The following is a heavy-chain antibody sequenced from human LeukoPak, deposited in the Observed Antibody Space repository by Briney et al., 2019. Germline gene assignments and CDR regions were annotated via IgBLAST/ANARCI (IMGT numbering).Heavy chain of an antibody. CDR1: GFTFSSYS. CDR2: ISSSSSTI. CDR3: ARWGSRWGIYYYYMDV. D-gene: IGHD3-16*01. Sequence: PGGSLRLSCAASGFTFSSYSMNWVRQAPGKGLEWVSYISSSSSTIYYADSVKGRFTISRDNAKNSLYLQMNSLRAEDTAVYYCARWGSRWGIYYYYMDVWGKGTTVTVSS. J-gene: IGHJ6*03. V-gene: IGHV3-48*01.